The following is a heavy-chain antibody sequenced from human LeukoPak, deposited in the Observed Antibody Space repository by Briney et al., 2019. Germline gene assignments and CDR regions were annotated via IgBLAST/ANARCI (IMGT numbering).Heavy chain of an antibody. CDR1: GFTFSCHV. J-gene: IGHJ4*02. D-gene: IGHD3-22*01. CDR3: ARDGGYNYCDSSGNDY. CDR2: ISNDGTTK. Sequence: GGSLILSCAASGFTFSCHVFYWVRQTPGKGLEWVAFISNDGTTKYYADSVKGRFTISRDNVKNSLYLQMNSPRAEDTAVYYCARDGGYNYCDSSGNDYWGQGTLVTVSS. V-gene: IGHV3-30*04.